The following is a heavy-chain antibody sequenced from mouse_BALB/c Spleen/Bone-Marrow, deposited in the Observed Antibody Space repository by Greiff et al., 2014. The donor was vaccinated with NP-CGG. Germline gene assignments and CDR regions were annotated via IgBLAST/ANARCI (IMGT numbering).Heavy chain of an antibody. V-gene: IGHV1-77*01. CDR2: IYPGSGNT. J-gene: IGHJ4*01. Sequence: QVQLQQSGAELARPGASVKLSCKASGYTFTDYYINWVNQRTGQGLEWIGEIYPGSGNTYYNEKFKGKATLTADKSSSTAYMQLSSLTSEDSAVYFCARSGDGCPRDAMDYWGQGTSVTVSS. CDR1: GYTFTDYY. D-gene: IGHD2-3*01. CDR3: ARSGDGCPRDAMDY.